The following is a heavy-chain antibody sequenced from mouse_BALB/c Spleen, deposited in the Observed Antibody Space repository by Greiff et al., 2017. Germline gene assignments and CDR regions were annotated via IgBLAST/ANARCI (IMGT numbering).Heavy chain of an antibody. D-gene: IGHD1-1*01. Sequence: EVKLMESGPSLVKPSQTLSLTCSVTGDSITSGYWNWIRKFPGNKLEYMGYISYSGSTYYNPSLKSRISITRDTSKNQYYLQLNSVTTEDTATYYCARYIGRYGIYGSSYEYSDYAMDYWGQGTSVTVSS. V-gene: IGHV3-8*02. CDR1: GDSITSGY. CDR3: ARYIGRYGIYGSSYEYSDYAMDY. CDR2: ISYSGST. J-gene: IGHJ4*01.